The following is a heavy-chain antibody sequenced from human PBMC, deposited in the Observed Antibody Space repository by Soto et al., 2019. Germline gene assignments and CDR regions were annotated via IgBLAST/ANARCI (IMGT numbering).Heavy chain of an antibody. CDR3: TRDPVGDNWFDP. CDR1: GYTFTSYG. V-gene: IGHV1-18*01. D-gene: IGHD1-26*01. J-gene: IGHJ5*02. CDR2: INPYNGNT. Sequence: GASVKVSCKASGYTFTSYGISWVRQAPGQGLEWMGWINPYNGNTNYAQKLQGRVTMTTDTSTSTAYMELRSLRSDDTAVYYCTRDPVGDNWFDPWGQGTLVTVSS.